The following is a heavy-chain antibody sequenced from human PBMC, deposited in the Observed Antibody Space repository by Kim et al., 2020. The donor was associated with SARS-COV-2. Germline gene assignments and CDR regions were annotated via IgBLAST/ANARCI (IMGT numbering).Heavy chain of an antibody. CDR1: GGSISSYY. V-gene: IGHV4-59*13. CDR2: IYYSGST. Sequence: SETLSLTCTVSGGSISSYYWSWIRQPPGKGLEWIGYIYYSGSTNYNPSLKSRVTISVDTSKNQFSLKLSSVTAADTAVYYCARVETGYSSGWPRFDYWGQGTLVTVSS. CDR3: ARVETGYSSGWPRFDY. J-gene: IGHJ4*02. D-gene: IGHD6-19*01.